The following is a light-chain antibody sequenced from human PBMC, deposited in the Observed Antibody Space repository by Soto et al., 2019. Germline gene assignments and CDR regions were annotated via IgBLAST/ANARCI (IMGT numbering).Light chain of an antibody. J-gene: IGLJ1*01. CDR3: CSYSGSSTHV. V-gene: IGLV2-23*01. CDR1: SSDVGSYRL. Sequence: HSALPQPASVYGAPGQSITISCTGTSSDVGSYRLVSWYQQHPGKATKLIIDEGTKRPSGVSNRFSGSKSGNTASLTISGLQAEYEAYYYCCSYSGSSTHVFVNGTKLAVL. CDR2: EGT.